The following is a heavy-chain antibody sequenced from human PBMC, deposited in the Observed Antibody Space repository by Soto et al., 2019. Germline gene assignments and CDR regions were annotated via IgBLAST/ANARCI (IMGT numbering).Heavy chain of an antibody. CDR1: GGNFKSFS. V-gene: IGHV1-69*06. CDR2: IIPMSGRP. CDR3: TRRGRQSANWFDP. Sequence: SVKVSCKASGGNFKSFSIDWLRQAPGQGLEWMGGIIPMSGRPNYAQRFQGRVTFSADKSTNTVYMEVNSLTYEDTAVYYCTRRGRQSANWFDPWGQGTLVTVSS. J-gene: IGHJ5*02.